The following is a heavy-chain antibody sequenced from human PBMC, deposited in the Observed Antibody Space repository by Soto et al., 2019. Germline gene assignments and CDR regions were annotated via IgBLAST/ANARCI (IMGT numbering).Heavy chain of an antibody. CDR1: GGTFSSYA. D-gene: IGHD2-2*01. CDR2: IIPIFGTA. Sequence: QVQLVQSGAEVKKPGSSVKVSCKASGGTFSSYAISWVRQAPGQGLEWMGGIIPIFGTANYAQKFQGRVTITADESTSTAYMDLSSLRSEYTAVYYCARAYCISTSCYHRNYYYGMDVWCQGTTVTVSS. J-gene: IGHJ6*02. V-gene: IGHV1-69*12. CDR3: ARAYCISTSCYHRNYYYGMDV.